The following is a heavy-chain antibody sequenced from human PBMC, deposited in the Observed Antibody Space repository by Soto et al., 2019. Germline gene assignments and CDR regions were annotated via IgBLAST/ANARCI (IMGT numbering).Heavy chain of an antibody. CDR2: IYYSGST. CDR3: ARCGGYDFWSGYCNFDY. Sequence: PSETLSLTCTVSGGSISSGDYYWSWIRQPPGKGLEWIGYIYYSGSTYYNPSLKSRVTISVDTSKNQFSLKLSSVTAADTAVYYCARCGGYDFWSGYCNFDYWGQGTLVTVSS. V-gene: IGHV4-30-4*01. J-gene: IGHJ4*02. D-gene: IGHD3-3*01. CDR1: GGSISSGDYY.